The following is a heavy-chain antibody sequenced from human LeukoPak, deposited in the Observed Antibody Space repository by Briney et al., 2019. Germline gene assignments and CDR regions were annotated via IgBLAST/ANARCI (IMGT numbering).Heavy chain of an antibody. Sequence: SETLSLTCTVSGYSISSGYHWGWIRQPPGKGLEWIGSIYHSGSTYYNPSLKSRVTISVDTSKNQFSLKLSSVTAADTAVYYCARRRDYYDSSGYYFDYWGQGTLVTVSS. J-gene: IGHJ4*02. CDR2: IYHSGST. D-gene: IGHD3-22*01. CDR3: ARRRDYYDSSGYYFDY. V-gene: IGHV4-38-2*02. CDR1: GYSISSGYH.